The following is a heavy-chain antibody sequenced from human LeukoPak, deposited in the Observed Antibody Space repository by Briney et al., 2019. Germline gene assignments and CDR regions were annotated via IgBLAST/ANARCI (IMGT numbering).Heavy chain of an antibody. J-gene: IGHJ6*02. D-gene: IGHD6-19*01. CDR1: GYTFTSYG. Sequence: ASVKVSCKASGYTFTSYGISWVRQAPGQGLEWMGWISAYNGNTNYAQKLQGRVTMTTDTSTSTAYMELRSLRSDDTAVYYCAREGDSSGLYYYYGMDVWGQGTTVTVSS. CDR2: ISAYNGNT. V-gene: IGHV1-18*01. CDR3: AREGDSSGLYYYYGMDV.